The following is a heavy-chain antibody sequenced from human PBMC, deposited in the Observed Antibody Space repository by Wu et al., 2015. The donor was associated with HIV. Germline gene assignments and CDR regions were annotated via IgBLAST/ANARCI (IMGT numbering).Heavy chain of an antibody. CDR1: GYTFTAHY. D-gene: IGHD3-10*01. CDR2: IIPSFGTP. V-gene: IGHV1-46*01. CDR3: ARELQPWVGFDH. Sequence: QVQLVQSGAEVTKPGASVRVSCQTSGYTFTAHYIHWVRQAPGQGLEWMGMIIPSFGTPTYAQNFHDRVTLTADESASTVYMELTSLRDDDTAVYYCARELQPWVGFDHWGQGTLVVVSS. J-gene: IGHJ4*02.